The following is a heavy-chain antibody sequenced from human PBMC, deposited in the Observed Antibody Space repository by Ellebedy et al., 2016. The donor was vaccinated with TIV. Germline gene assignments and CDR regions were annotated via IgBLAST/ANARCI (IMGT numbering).Heavy chain of an antibody. Sequence: MPGGSLRLSCTVSGASITTYYWNWIRQTPGKGLEWIGYFYNGGNIDYNPDYNPSLKSRVTISVDTSKHQFSLKLSSVTAADTAVYYCARTWAQGWFDPWGQGTLVTVSS. CDR1: GASITTYY. J-gene: IGHJ5*02. V-gene: IGHV4-59*12. CDR2: FYNGGNIDYNP. D-gene: IGHD1-26*01. CDR3: ARTWAQGWFDP.